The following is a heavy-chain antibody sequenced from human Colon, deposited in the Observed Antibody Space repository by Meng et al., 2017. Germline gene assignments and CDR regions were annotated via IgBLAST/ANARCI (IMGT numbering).Heavy chain of an antibody. V-gene: IGHV4-34*02. D-gene: IGHD4-17*01. CDR1: GGSFSGFY. Sequence: QVQIQRGGAGLLKPSEPLSLTCAVSGGSFSGFYWSWIRQPPGKGLEWIGEIDHFGISNYNSSLKGRLTMSVDTSKKQISLTLTSVTAADTAVYYCAAGLRHGDWFDPWGPGTLVTVSS. CDR3: AAGLRHGDWFDP. J-gene: IGHJ5*02. CDR2: IDHFGIS.